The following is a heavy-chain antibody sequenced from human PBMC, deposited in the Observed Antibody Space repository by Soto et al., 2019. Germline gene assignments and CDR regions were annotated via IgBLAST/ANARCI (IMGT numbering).Heavy chain of an antibody. CDR1: GYTFTSYG. J-gene: IGHJ4*02. Sequence: QVQLVQSGAEVKKPGASVKVSCKASGYTFTSYGISWVRQAPGQGLEWMGWISAYNGNTNYAQKLQGRVTMTTDTSTSTAYMELRSLRSDDTAVYYCASNSHVLRYFDWSKEDYFDYLGQGTLVTFSS. CDR3: ASNSHVLRYFDWSKEDYFDY. D-gene: IGHD3-9*01. V-gene: IGHV1-18*01. CDR2: ISAYNGNT.